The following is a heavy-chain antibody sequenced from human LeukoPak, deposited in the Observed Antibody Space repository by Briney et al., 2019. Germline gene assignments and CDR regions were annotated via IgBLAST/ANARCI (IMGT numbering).Heavy chain of an antibody. Sequence: GSLRLSCAASGFSFSNHAMTWVRQAPGKGLEWVSTVTGGDAATYYADSVKGRFTISRDNSKNTLYLQMNSLRAEDTAVYYCARGRGYYDSSGPNVPAYYFDYWGQGTLVTVSS. CDR2: VTGGDAAT. V-gene: IGHV3-23*01. D-gene: IGHD3-22*01. J-gene: IGHJ4*02. CDR3: ARGRGYYDSSGPNVPAYYFDY. CDR1: GFSFSNHA.